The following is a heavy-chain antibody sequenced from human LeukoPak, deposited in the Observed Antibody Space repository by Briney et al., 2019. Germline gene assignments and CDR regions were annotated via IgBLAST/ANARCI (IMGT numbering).Heavy chain of an antibody. D-gene: IGHD1-26*01. CDR1: GGSIGTYY. J-gene: IGHJ3*02. CDR3: ARKSIVGATHDAFDI. Sequence: KPSETLSLTCTVSGGSIGTYYWGWIRQPPGKGLEWIGSIYYSGSTYYNPSLKSRVTISVDTSKNQFSLRLSSVTAADTAVYYCARKSIVGATHDAFDIWGQGTMVTVSS. CDR2: IYYSGST. V-gene: IGHV4-39*01.